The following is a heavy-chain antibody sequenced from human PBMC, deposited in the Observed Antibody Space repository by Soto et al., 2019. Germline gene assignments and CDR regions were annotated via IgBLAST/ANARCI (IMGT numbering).Heavy chain of an antibody. Sequence: QVQLEQSGAEVKQLGSSVRVSCKASGGTFSNSAISWVRQAPGQGLEWMGGIMPIFRTPDYAQKFQGRVTISADESTSTAYRELNGLRSDDTAVYYCARDKERLLLGGIYYYILDVWGQGTTVTVSS. CDR3: ARDKERLLLGGIYYYILDV. J-gene: IGHJ6*02. V-gene: IGHV1-69*12. CDR2: IMPIFRTP. CDR1: GGTFSNSA. D-gene: IGHD6-25*01.